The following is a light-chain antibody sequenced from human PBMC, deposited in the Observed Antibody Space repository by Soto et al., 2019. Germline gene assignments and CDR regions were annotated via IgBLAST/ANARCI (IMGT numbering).Light chain of an antibody. J-gene: IGKJ4*01. CDR2: DAS. CDR3: QERTNWPT. CDR1: QSVSSSY. V-gene: IGKV3D-20*02. Sequence: EIVLTQSPGTLSLSPGERSTVSCRASQSVSSSYLAWYQQKPGQAPRLLIYDASNRATGIPARLSGSGSGTDFTLTISSPESEDSAVYYCQERTNWPTFGGGTKVDIK.